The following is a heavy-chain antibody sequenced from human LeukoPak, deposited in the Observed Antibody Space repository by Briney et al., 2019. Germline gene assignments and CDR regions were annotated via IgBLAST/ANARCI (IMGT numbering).Heavy chain of an antibody. CDR1: VYTFTSYG. Sequence: ASVKVCCKASVYTFTSYGISRVRQSPGQGLEWMGWISAYNGNTSYSQKLQGRVTMTTHTSTSTTYMELRSLRSDDTAVFYCATSSGWKSNIDYWGQGNLVTVSS. CDR2: ISAYNGNT. V-gene: IGHV1-18*01. D-gene: IGHD6-19*01. CDR3: ATSSGWKSNIDY. J-gene: IGHJ4*02.